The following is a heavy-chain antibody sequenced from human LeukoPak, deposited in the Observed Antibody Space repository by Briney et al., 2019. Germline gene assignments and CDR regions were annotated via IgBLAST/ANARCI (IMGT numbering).Heavy chain of an antibody. V-gene: IGHV4-31*03. Sequence: SQTLSLTCTVSGGSISSGGYYWSWIRQHPGEGLELIGFIYYSGHTYYNPSLKSRVSISLDASKSQISLKLSSATAADTAIYYCATIRTGANWYDPWGQGTLVTVSS. CDR3: ATIRTGANWYDP. J-gene: IGHJ5*02. D-gene: IGHD1-1*01. CDR1: GGSISSGGYY. CDR2: IYYSGHT.